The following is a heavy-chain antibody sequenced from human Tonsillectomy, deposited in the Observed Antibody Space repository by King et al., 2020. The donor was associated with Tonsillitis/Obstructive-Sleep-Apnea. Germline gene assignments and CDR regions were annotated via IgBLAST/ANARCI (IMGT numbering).Heavy chain of an antibody. V-gene: IGHV4-59*01. CDR1: GGSISSYY. J-gene: IGHJ6*02. D-gene: IGHD6-6*01. CDR3: ARNGMSRCEYSSLFPSYNYARDV. CDR2: IPYIGST. Sequence: VQLQESGPGLVKPSETLSLTCTVSGGSISSYYWSWIRQPPGKGLEWIGYIPYIGSTNYNPSLKSRVTITVDTSKNQFSLKLSSVTAGDTAVYSCARNGMSRCEYSSLFPSYNYARDVWGQGTTVTVSS.